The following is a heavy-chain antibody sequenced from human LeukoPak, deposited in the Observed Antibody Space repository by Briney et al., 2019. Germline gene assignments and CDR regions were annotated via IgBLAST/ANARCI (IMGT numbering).Heavy chain of an antibody. CDR2: IIPILGIA. CDR1: GGTSSSYA. CDR3: ARQGGSLRSGWFDY. J-gene: IGHJ4*02. D-gene: IGHD6-19*01. Sequence: SVKVSCKAPGGTSSSYAISWVRQAPGQGLEWMGRIIPILGIANYAQKFQGRVTITADQSTSTAYMELSSLRSEDTAVYYCARQGGSLRSGWFDYWGQGTLVTVSS. V-gene: IGHV1-69*04.